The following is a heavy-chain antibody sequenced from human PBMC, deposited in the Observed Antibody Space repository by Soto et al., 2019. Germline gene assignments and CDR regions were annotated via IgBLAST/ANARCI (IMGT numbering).Heavy chain of an antibody. V-gene: IGHV4-39*02. CDR3: AREKGRYSYGYEGQNGPRFGGRGYYYYYGMDV. Sequence: PSETLSLTCTVSGGSMSSSSYYWGWIRQPPGKGLEWIANMYFSGFYSGSTSYNPSLKSRVTISVDTSKNQFSLKLSSVTAADTAVYYCAREKGRYSYGYEGQNGPRFGGRGYYYYYGMDVWGQGTTVTVS. CDR1: GGSMSSSSYY. D-gene: IGHD5-18*01. J-gene: IGHJ6*02. CDR2: MYFSGFYSGST.